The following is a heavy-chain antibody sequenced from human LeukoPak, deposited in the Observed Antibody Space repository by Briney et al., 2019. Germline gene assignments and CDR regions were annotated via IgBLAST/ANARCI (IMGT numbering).Heavy chain of an antibody. V-gene: IGHV3-11*06. CDR2: ISSSSSYT. D-gene: IGHD2-15*01. CDR1: GFTFSDYY. J-gene: IGHJ6*02. Sequence: GGSLRLSCAAAGFTFSDYYMSWIRQAPGKGLEWVSYISSSSSYTNYADSVKGVFTISRDNAKNSLYLQMNSLRAEDTAVYYCARAEGYSPGYYYYGMDVWGQGTTVTVSS. CDR3: ARAEGYSPGYYYYGMDV.